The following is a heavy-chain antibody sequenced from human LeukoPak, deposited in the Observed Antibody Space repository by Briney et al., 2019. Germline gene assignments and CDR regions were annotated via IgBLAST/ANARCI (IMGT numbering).Heavy chain of an antibody. D-gene: IGHD3-10*01. J-gene: IGHJ4*02. CDR1: GGSFSGYY. Sequence: SETLSLTCAVYGGSFSGYYWSWIRQPPGKGLEWIGEINHSGSTNYNPSLKGRVTISVDTSKNQFSLKLSSVTVADTAVYYCARHKRRITMVRGVTLFDYWGQGTLVTVSS. V-gene: IGHV4-34*01. CDR2: INHSGST. CDR3: ARHKRRITMVRGVTLFDY.